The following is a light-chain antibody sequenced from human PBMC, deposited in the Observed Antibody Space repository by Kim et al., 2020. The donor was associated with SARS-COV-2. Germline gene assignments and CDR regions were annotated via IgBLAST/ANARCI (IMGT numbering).Light chain of an antibody. CDR2: DAS. Sequence: SPGQRATLSCRARQTVSTSYLAWYQQKPGQAPRLLINDASRRATGIPDRFSGSGSGTDFTLTISRLEPEDFAVYYCQQYASSPTTFGGGTKVDIK. V-gene: IGKV3-20*01. J-gene: IGKJ4*01. CDR1: QTVSTSY. CDR3: QQYASSPTT.